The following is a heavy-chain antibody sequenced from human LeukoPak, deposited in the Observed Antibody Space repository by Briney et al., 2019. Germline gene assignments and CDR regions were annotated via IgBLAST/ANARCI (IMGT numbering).Heavy chain of an antibody. Sequence: ASVKVSCKASGYSFTTYGVTWVRQAPGQGLDWVGWISAYNGNTDYAQNLQGRVTMTTYTSTSTAYMELRSLRSDDTAVYYCARYYDFWSGKTFGLDPWGQGTLVTVSS. CDR1: GYSFTTYG. V-gene: IGHV1-18*01. J-gene: IGHJ5*02. D-gene: IGHD3-3*01. CDR2: ISAYNGNT. CDR3: ARYYDFWSGKTFGLDP.